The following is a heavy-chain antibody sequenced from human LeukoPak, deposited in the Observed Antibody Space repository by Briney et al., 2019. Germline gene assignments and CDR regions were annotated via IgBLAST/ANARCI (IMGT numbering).Heavy chain of an antibody. CDR2: IYSGGST. V-gene: IGHV3-66*02. D-gene: IGHD1-26*01. CDR3: ARRGREAPSGSYDY. CDR1: GFTFDDYA. Sequence: PGRSLRLSCAASGFTFDDYAMHWVRQAPGKGLEWVSVIYSGGSTYYADSVKGRLTISRDNSKNTLYLQMNSLRAEDTAVYYCARRGREAPSGSYDYWGQGTLVTVSS. J-gene: IGHJ4*02.